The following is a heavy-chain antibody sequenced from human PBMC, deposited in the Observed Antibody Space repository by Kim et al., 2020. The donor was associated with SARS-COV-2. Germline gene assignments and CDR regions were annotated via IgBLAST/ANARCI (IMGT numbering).Heavy chain of an antibody. D-gene: IGHD3-10*01. CDR3: TTEAVAHFYGSGSLYGMDV. V-gene: IGHV3-15*01. J-gene: IGHJ6*02. CDR1: GFTFSNAC. Sequence: GGSLRLSCAASGFTFSNACMSWVRQAPGKGLEWVGGIKSKTDGGTTDYAAPVNGRFTISRDDSKNTLYLQMNSLKTEDTAVYYCTTEAVAHFYGSGSLYGMDVCGQGTTVTVAS. CDR2: IKSKTDGGTT.